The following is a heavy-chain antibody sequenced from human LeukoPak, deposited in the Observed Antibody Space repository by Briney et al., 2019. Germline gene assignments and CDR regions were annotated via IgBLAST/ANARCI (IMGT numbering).Heavy chain of an antibody. Sequence: PGGSLRLSCAASGFAFSSYWMDWVRQAPGKGLEWVANIKQDGSEENYVDSVKGRFTISRDNAKNSLYLQMNSLRAEDTAVYYCARDPPGYYGSDNWFDPWGQGTLVTVSS. CDR3: ARDPPGYYGSDNWFDP. V-gene: IGHV3-7*01. CDR2: IKQDGSEE. CDR1: GFAFSSYW. J-gene: IGHJ5*02. D-gene: IGHD3-10*01.